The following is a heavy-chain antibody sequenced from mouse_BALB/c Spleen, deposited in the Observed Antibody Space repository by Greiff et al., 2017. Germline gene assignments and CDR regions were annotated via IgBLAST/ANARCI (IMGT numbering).Heavy chain of an antibody. CDR2: IDPENGDT. V-gene: IGHV14-4*02. CDR1: GFNIKDYY. Sequence: EVQLQQSGAELVRSGASVKLSCTASGFNIKDYYMHWVKQRPEQGLEWIGWIDPENGDTEYAPKFQVKATMTADTSSNTAYLQLSSLTSEDTAVYYCNGYGYWGQGTTLTVSS. CDR3: NGYGY. D-gene: IGHD2-12*01. J-gene: IGHJ2*01.